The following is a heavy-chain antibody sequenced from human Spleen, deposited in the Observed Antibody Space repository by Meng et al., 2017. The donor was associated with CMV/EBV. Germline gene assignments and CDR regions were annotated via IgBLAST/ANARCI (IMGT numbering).Heavy chain of an antibody. CDR1: GGTFNNYA. CDR2: VIPVSGTA. D-gene: IGHD7-27*01. CDR3: ARARTGDFDY. V-gene: IGHV1-69*05. J-gene: IGHJ4*02. Sequence: SVKVSCKASGGTFNNYAVSWVRQAPGQGLEWMGGVIPVSGTANYAQKFQGRISITTDESTTTAYMELYSLRSEDTAVYYCARARTGDFDYWGQGTLVTVSS.